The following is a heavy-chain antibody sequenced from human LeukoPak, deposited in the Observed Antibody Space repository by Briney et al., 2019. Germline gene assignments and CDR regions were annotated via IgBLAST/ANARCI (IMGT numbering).Heavy chain of an antibody. V-gene: IGHV3-23*01. CDR2: ISGSGGST. CDR3: AKDLLLWFGEFHFDY. D-gene: IGHD3-10*01. CDR1: GFTVSSNY. Sequence: PGGSLRLSCAASGFTVSSNYMSWVRQAPRKGLEWVSAISGSGGSTYYADSVKGRFTISRDNSKNTLYLQMNSLRAEDTAVYYCAKDLLLWFGEFHFDYWGQGTLVTVSS. J-gene: IGHJ4*02.